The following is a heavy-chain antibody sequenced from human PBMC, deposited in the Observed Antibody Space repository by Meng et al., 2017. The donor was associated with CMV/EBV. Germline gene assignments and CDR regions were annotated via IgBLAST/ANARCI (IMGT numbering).Heavy chain of an antibody. J-gene: IGHJ5*02. CDR1: GFTFSSYW. CDR3: ARTRTYNWFDP. Sequence: GESLKISCAASGFTFSSYWMSWVRQAPGKGPEWVANIKQDGSEKYYVDSVKGRFTISRDNAKNSLYLQMNSLRAEDTAVYYCARTRTYNWFDPWGQGTLVTVSS. CDR2: IKQDGSEK. V-gene: IGHV3-7*01.